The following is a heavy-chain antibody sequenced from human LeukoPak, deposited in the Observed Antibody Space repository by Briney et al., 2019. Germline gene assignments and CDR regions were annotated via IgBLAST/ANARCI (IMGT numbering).Heavy chain of an antibody. CDR2: ISSSSSYM. D-gene: IGHD6-25*01. J-gene: IGHJ4*02. V-gene: IGHV3-21*01. CDR1: GFTFSDYS. CDR3: ARSIDSSGRDYFDY. Sequence: PGGSLRLSCAASGFTFSDYSMNWVRQAPGKGLEWVSSISSSSSYMKYADSVKGRFTISRDNSKNTLYLQMNSLRAEDTAVYYCARSIDSSGRDYFDYWGQGTLVTVSS.